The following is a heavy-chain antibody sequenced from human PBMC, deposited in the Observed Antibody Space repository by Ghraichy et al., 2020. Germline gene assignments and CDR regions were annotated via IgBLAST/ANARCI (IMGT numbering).Heavy chain of an antibody. V-gene: IGHV3-23*01. Sequence: GGSLRLSCAASGFTFSSYAMSWVRQAPGKGLEWVSAISGSGGSTYYADSVKGRFTISRDNSKNTLYLQMNSLRAEDTAVYYCAKAEYDFWSGYLDYWGQGTLVTVSS. J-gene: IGHJ4*02. CDR1: GFTFSSYA. D-gene: IGHD3-3*01. CDR2: ISGSGGST. CDR3: AKAEYDFWSGYLDY.